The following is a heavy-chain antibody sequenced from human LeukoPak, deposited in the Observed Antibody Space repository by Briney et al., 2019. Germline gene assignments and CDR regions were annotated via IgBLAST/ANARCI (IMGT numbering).Heavy chain of an antibody. Sequence: GRSLRLSCAASGFTFSSYAMHWVRQAPGKGLEWVAVISYDGSNKYYADSVKGRFTISRDNSKNTLYLQMNSLRAEDTAVYYCAKLVTTLDYWGQGTLVTVSS. CDR1: GFTFSSYA. CDR2: ISYDGSNK. J-gene: IGHJ4*02. V-gene: IGHV3-30*18. D-gene: IGHD4-17*01. CDR3: AKLVTTLDY.